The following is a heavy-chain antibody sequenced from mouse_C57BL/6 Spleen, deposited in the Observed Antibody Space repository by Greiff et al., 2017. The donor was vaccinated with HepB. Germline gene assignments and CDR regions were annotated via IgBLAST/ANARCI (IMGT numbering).Heavy chain of an antibody. CDR3: ARDGLRRGYYAMDY. CDR1: GFTFSSYA. CDR2: ISDGGSYT. J-gene: IGHJ4*01. Sequence: EVKLQESGGGLVKPGGSLKLSCAASGFTFSSYAMSWVRQTPEKRLEWVATISDGGSYTYYPDNVKGRFTISRDNAKNNLYLQMSHLKSEDTAMYYCARDGLRRGYYAMDYWGQGTSVTVSS. D-gene: IGHD2-4*01. V-gene: IGHV5-4*01.